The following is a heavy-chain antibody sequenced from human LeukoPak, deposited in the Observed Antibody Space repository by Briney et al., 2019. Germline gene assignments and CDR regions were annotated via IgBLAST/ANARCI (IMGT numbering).Heavy chain of an antibody. CDR2: IYTSGST. J-gene: IGHJ4*02. V-gene: IGHV4-61*02. CDR3: ARGGWGEGDRYNWDFDY. D-gene: IGHD5-24*01. CDR1: GGSISSGSYY. Sequence: SETLSLTCTVSGGSISSGSYYWSWIRQPAGKGLEWIGRIYTSGSTNYNPSLKSRVTISVDTSKNQFSLKLSSVTAADTAVYYCARGGWGEGDRYNWDFDYWGQGTLVTVSS.